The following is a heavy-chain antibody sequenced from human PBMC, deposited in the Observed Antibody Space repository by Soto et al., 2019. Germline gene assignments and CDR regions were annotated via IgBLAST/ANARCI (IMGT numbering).Heavy chain of an antibody. J-gene: IGHJ4*02. CDR1: GFTFSSSA. D-gene: IGHD3-22*01. Sequence: GASVKVSCKTSGFTFSSSAVHWVRQARGHRLQWIGWIDVGSANANYAQMLQERVTISRDMSTSTAYMELNSLRAEDTAVYYCAKSRYYDSSGYFDYWGQGTLVTVSS. CDR2: IDVGSANA. CDR3: AKSRYYDSSGYFDY. V-gene: IGHV1-58*01.